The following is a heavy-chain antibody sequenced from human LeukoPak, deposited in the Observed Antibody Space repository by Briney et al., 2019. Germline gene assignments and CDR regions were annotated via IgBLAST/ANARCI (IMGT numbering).Heavy chain of an antibody. D-gene: IGHD3-9*01. Sequence: AGGSLRLSCAASGFTFDDYAMHWVRQAPGKGLEWVSGISWNSGGIGYADSVKGRFTISRDNAKNSLYLQMNSLRAEDTALYYCAKGDHYDILTGLNYWGQGTLVTVSS. J-gene: IGHJ4*02. CDR3: AKGDHYDILTGLNY. CDR2: ISWNSGGI. CDR1: GFTFDDYA. V-gene: IGHV3-9*01.